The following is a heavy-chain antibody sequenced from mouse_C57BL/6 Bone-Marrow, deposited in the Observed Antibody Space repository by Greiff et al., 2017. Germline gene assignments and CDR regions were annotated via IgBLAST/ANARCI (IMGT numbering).Heavy chain of an antibody. CDR2: IYPRSGNT. V-gene: IGHV1-81*01. Sequence: LVESGAELARPGASVKLSCKASGYTFTSYGISWVKQRTGQGLEWIGEIYPRSGNTYYNEKFKGKATLTADKSSSTAYMELRSLTSEDSAVYFCASYYGSSYVGYFDVWGTGTTVTVSS. CDR1: GYTFTSYG. J-gene: IGHJ1*03. CDR3: ASYYGSSYVGYFDV. D-gene: IGHD1-1*01.